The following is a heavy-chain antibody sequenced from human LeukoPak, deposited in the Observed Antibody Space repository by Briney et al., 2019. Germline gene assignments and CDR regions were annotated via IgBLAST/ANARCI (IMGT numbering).Heavy chain of an antibody. Sequence: GGSLRLSCAASGFAVSSNYMSWVRQAPGKGLEWVSVIYSGGSTYYADSVKGRFTISRDNSKNTLYLQMNSLRAEDTAVYYCASDDYYGSGSDTYYYGMDVWGQGTTVTVSS. CDR1: GFAVSSNY. V-gene: IGHV3-53*01. CDR2: IYSGGST. J-gene: IGHJ6*02. D-gene: IGHD3-10*01. CDR3: ASDDYYGSGSDTYYYGMDV.